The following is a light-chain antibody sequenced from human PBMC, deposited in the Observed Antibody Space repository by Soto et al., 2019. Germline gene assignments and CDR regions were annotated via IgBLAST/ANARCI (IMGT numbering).Light chain of an antibody. CDR3: AAWHASLNGVV. V-gene: IGLV1-44*01. CDR1: SSNIGSNT. CDR2: SNN. J-gene: IGLJ2*01. Sequence: QSVLTQPPSASGTPGQGVTNSCSGSSSNIGSNTVNWYQQHPGTAPKLLIYSNNQRPSGVPDRFSGSKSGTSASLAISGLQSDDQAAYYCAAWHASLNGVVFGGGTKVTVL.